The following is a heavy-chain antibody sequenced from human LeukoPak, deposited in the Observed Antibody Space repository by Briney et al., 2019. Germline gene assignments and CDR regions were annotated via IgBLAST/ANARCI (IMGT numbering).Heavy chain of an antibody. Sequence: PGGSLRLSCAASGFTFSSYEMNWVRQAPGKGLEWVSYISSSGSTIYYADSVKGRFTISRDNAKNSLYLQMNSLRAEDTAVYYCAKDGECSGGSCYYFDYWGQGTLVTVSS. CDR1: GFTFSSYE. J-gene: IGHJ4*02. D-gene: IGHD2-15*01. CDR3: AKDGECSGGSCYYFDY. V-gene: IGHV3-48*03. CDR2: ISSSGSTI.